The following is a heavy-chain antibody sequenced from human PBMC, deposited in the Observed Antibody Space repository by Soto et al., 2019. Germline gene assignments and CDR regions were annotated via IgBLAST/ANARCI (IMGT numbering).Heavy chain of an antibody. CDR2: IYYSGST. CDR1: GGSISSSSYY. V-gene: IGHV4-39*01. Sequence: PSETLSLTCTVSGGSISSSSYYWGWIRQPPGKGLEWIGSIYYSGSTYYNPSLKSRVTISVDTSKSQFSLKLSSVTAADTAVYYCARHKTIRVAAAGYNWFDPWGQGTLVTVSS. D-gene: IGHD6-13*01. J-gene: IGHJ5*02. CDR3: ARHKTIRVAAAGYNWFDP.